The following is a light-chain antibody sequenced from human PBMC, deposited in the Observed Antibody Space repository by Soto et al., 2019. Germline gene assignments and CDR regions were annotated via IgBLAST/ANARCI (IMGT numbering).Light chain of an antibody. Sequence: QSALTQPASVSGSPEQSITISCTGTSSDVGGYNYVSWYQQHPGKAPKLMIYEVSNRPSGVSNRFSGSKSGNTASLTISGLQAEDEADYYCSSYAGSNNLVFGGGTKLTVL. J-gene: IGLJ3*02. CDR2: EVS. CDR1: SSDVGGYNY. CDR3: SSYAGSNNLV. V-gene: IGLV2-14*01.